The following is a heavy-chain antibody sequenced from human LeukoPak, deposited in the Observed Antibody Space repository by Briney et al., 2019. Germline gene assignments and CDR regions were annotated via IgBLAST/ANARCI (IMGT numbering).Heavy chain of an antibody. CDR3: ASYGGIVVVPAATGPLYV. J-gene: IGHJ6*02. CDR1: GGSISSSSYY. Sequence: SETLSLTRTVSGGSISSSSYYWGWIRQPPGKGLEWIGSIYYSGSTYYNPSLKSRVTISVDTSKNQFSLKLSSVTAADTAVYYCASYGGIVVVPAATGPLYVWGQGTTVTVS. D-gene: IGHD2-2*01. CDR2: IYYSGST. V-gene: IGHV4-39*01.